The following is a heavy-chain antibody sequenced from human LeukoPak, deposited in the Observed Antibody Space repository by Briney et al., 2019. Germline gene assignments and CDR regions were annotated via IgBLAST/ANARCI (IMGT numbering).Heavy chain of an antibody. CDR2: INPNSGGT. V-gene: IGHV1-2*02. CDR3: ARWFTITSGDYDILTSSYHRGMDV. D-gene: IGHD3-9*01. J-gene: IGHJ6*02. Sequence: ASVKVSCKASGYAFTGYNMHWVRQAPGQGLEWMRWINPNSGGTNYAQKFQGRVTMTRDMSISTAYMELSRLTSDDTAVYYCARWFTITSGDYDILTSSYHRGMDVWGQGTTVTVSS. CDR1: GYAFTGYN.